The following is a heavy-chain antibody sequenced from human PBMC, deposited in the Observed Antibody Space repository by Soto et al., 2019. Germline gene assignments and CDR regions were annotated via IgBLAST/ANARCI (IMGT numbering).Heavy chain of an antibody. CDR1: GGSISPYY. Sequence: SETLSLTCTVSGGSISPYYWNWIRQPPGKGLEWIGYIYYTGATNYNPSLKSRLTISLDTSENQFSLRLFSVTAADTAVYFCAXGLSYFDYWGREPRSPSPQ. J-gene: IGHJ4*02. CDR2: IYYTGAT. CDR3: AXGLSYFDY. V-gene: IGHV4-59*01.